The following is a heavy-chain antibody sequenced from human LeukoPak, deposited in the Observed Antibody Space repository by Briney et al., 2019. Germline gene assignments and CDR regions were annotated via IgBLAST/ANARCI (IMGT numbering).Heavy chain of an antibody. Sequence: WASVKVSCKASGGTFSSYAISWVRQAPGQGLEWMGGIIPIFGTANYAQKFQGRVTITTDESTSTAYMELSSLRSEDTAVYYCARVEDYYYYMDVWGKGTTVTVSS. CDR2: IIPIFGTA. CDR1: GGTFSSYA. J-gene: IGHJ6*03. V-gene: IGHV1-69*05. CDR3: ARVEDYYYYMDV.